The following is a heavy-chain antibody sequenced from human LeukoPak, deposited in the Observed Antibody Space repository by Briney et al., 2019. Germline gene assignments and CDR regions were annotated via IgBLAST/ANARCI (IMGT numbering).Heavy chain of an antibody. Sequence: GGSLRLACAASGCTFSSYGMHWVRQAPGMGLEWVAFIRYDGSNKYYADSVKGRFTISRDNSKNTLYLQMSSLRAEDTAVYYCAKDVTVTFDYWGQGTLVTVSS. CDR1: GCTFSSYG. J-gene: IGHJ4*02. D-gene: IGHD4-17*01. CDR3: AKDVTVTFDY. V-gene: IGHV3-30*02. CDR2: IRYDGSNK.